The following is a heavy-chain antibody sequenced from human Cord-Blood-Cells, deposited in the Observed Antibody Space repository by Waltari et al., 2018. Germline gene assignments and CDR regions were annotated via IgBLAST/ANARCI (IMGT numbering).Heavy chain of an antibody. CDR2: ISYDGSNK. J-gene: IGHJ1*01. CDR3: ARCIAAAGTGYFQH. CDR1: GFTFSSFA. V-gene: IGHV3-30*04. Sequence: QVQLVESGGCVVQPGRSLRLSWAASGFTFSSFAMHWVRQAPGKGLEWVAVISYDGSNKYYADSVKGRFTISRDNSKNTLYLQMNSLRAEDTAVYYCARCIAAAGTGYFQHWGQGTLVTVSS. D-gene: IGHD6-13*01.